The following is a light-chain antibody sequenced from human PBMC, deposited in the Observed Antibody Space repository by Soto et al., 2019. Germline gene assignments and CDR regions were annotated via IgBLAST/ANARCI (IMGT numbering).Light chain of an antibody. J-gene: IGLJ2*01. CDR1: TGAVTNGNY. CDR2: STV. Sequence: QTVVTQEPSLTVSPGGTVTLTCASSTGAVTNGNYPSWFQQKPGQAPRALIYSTVDKYSWTPARFSGSLLGDKAALTLSGVQPEDEAEYYCLLYYGDTRDVVFGGGTKLTVL. V-gene: IGLV7-43*01. CDR3: LLYYGDTRDVV.